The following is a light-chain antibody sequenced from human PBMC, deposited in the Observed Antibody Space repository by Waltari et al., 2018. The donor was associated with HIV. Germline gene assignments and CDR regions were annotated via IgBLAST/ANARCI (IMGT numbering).Light chain of an antibody. CDR3: ASWEDSLHGPV. Sequence: QSVLTQPPSAYGTPGQRVTISCSGSSSNIRNHPGEWYQQLPGTAPKLLIYSNNQRPSGVPDRISGSKSGTSASLAIGGLQSDDEADYYCASWEDSLHGPVFGGGTKLTVL. J-gene: IGLJ2*01. CDR1: SSNIRNHP. CDR2: SNN. V-gene: IGLV1-44*01.